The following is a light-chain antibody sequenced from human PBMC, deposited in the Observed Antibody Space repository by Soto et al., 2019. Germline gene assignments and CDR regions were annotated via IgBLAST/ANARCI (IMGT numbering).Light chain of an antibody. Sequence: EIVLTQSPGTLSLSPGERATLSCRASQSLSSNLAWYQQKPGQAPRLLISGASNRATGIPARFSGSGSETAFTLTISILEPEDFALYCCQQYGCSPITFGQGTRLEIK. V-gene: IGKV3-20*01. J-gene: IGKJ5*01. CDR1: QSLSSN. CDR2: GAS. CDR3: QQYGCSPIT.